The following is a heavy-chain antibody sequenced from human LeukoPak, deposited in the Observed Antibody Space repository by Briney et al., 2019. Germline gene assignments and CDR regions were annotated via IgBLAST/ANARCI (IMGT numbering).Heavy chain of an antibody. CDR2: IKSKTDGGIT. CDR1: GVNFGNVW. CDR3: TTVLRYYSGSYSDY. Sequence: GGSLRLSCAASGVNFGNVWMSWVRQAPGKGLEWVGRIKSKTDGGITNYAAPVEGRFTISRDDSKNALFLQMNSLETEDTAVYFCTTVLRYYSGSYSDYWGQGTLVTVSS. J-gene: IGHJ4*02. V-gene: IGHV3-15*01. D-gene: IGHD3-10*01.